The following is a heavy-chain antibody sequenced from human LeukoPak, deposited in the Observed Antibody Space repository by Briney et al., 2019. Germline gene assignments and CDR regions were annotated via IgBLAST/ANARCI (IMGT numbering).Heavy chain of an antibody. Sequence: SVKVSCKASGGTFSSYAISWVRQAPGQGLEWMGGIIPIFGTANYAQKFQGRVTITADESTSTAYMELSSLRSEDAAVYYCASDILTGYPRAFDYWGQGTLVTVSS. J-gene: IGHJ4*02. CDR3: ASDILTGYPRAFDY. CDR2: IIPIFGTA. V-gene: IGHV1-69*13. CDR1: GGTFSSYA. D-gene: IGHD3-9*01.